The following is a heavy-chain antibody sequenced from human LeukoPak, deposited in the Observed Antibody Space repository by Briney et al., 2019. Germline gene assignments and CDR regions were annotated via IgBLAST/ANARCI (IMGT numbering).Heavy chain of an antibody. Sequence: SETLSLTCTVSGGSISSYYWSWIRQPPGKGLEWIGYIYYSGSTNYNPSLKSRVTISLDTSKNQFSLKLASVTAADTAVYFCVRDLKDVVPTPVRSGWFDPWGPGTQVTVSS. CDR2: IYYSGST. V-gene: IGHV4-59*12. D-gene: IGHD2-15*01. CDR1: GGSISSYY. J-gene: IGHJ5*02. CDR3: VRDLKDVVPTPVRSGWFDP.